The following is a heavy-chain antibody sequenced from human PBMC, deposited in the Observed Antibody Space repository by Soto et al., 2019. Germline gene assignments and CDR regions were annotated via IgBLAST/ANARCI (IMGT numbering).Heavy chain of an antibody. J-gene: IGHJ4*01. V-gene: IGHV4-38-2*02. CDR2: IYHVVTP. CDR3: ATVHLMFLADSTLAY. D-gene: IGHD3-22*01. CDR1: GYSITSGSY. Sequence: PSETLSLTCTVSGYSITSGSYSAWIRQPPGKGPEWIASIYHVVTPFYNPSLKSLITISVATSNNQFSLKLTSVTAADTPGYYCATVHLMFLADSTLAYWGDRTLVTASS.